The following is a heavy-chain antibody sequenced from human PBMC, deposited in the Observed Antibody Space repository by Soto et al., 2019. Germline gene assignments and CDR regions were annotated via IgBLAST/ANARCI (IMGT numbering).Heavy chain of an antibody. CDR2: IYWDDDK. CDR3: AHSSYSFFDA. D-gene: IGHD3-16*01. J-gene: IGHJ5*02. Sequence: QITLKESGPTLVKPTQTLTLTCTFSGFSLSTSGVGVGWIRQPPGKALEWLALIYWDDDKRYSPSLKSRLTITKDASKHQVVLTMTNMDPVDTAPYYCAHSSYSFFDAWGQGTLVTVSS. CDR1: GFSLSTSGVG. V-gene: IGHV2-5*02.